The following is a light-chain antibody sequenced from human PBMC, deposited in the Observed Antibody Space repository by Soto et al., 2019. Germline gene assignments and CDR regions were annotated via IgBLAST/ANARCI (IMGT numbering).Light chain of an antibody. CDR3: LHYNSYSRT. J-gene: IGKJ2*01. Sequence: DIQMTQSPSTLSASVGDRVTITCRASQNINNWLAWYQQKPGKAPKLLIYDASSLKSGVPSRFSGSGSGTEVTLTISSRQPDDFATYYCLHYNSYSRTFGQGTKLEIK. CDR2: DAS. CDR1: QNINNW. V-gene: IGKV1-5*01.